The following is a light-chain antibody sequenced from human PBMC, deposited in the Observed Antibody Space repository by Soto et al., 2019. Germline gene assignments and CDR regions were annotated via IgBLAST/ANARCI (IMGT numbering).Light chain of an antibody. CDR1: SSDVGGYNY. J-gene: IGLJ3*02. CDR3: SSYTSGSTLRG. V-gene: IGLV2-14*01. Sequence: QSALTQPASVSGSPGQSITISCTGTSSDVGGYNYVSWYQQHPGKAPKLMIYEVSNRPSGVSNRFSGSKSGNTASLTISGLQAEDEADYYCSSYTSGSTLRGFGGGTKLTVL. CDR2: EVS.